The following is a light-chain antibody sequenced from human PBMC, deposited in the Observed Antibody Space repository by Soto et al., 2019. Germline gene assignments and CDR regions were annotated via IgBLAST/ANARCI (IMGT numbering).Light chain of an antibody. J-gene: IGLJ2*01. V-gene: IGLV3-21*04. CDR3: QVWDSSSDHLVV. CDR1: NIGSKS. CDR2: YDS. Sequence: SYELTQPPSVSVAPGKTARITCGGNNIGSKSVHWYQQKPGQAPVLDIYYDSDRPSRIPERFSGSNSVNTATLTISMVEAGDEADYYCQVWDSSSDHLVVFGGGTKLTVL.